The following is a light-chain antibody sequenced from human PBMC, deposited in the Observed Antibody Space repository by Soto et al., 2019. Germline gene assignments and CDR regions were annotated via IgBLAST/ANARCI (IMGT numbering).Light chain of an antibody. CDR3: QQYDNWRGT. V-gene: IGKV3-15*01. J-gene: IGKJ1*01. CDR1: QSVSSN. Sequence: EIVMTQSPATLSVSPGERATLSCRASQSVSSNLAWYQQKPGQAPRLLIYGASTRATGIPARFSGSGSGTESNVTISSLQSEDFAVYYCQQYDNWRGTFGQGTKVEIK. CDR2: GAS.